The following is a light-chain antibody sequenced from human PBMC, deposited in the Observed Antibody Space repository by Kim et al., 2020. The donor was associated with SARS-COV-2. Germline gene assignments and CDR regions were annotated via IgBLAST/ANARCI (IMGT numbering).Light chain of an antibody. CDR3: QQYADSYT. CDR2: AAS. CDR1: ESLAYIH. J-gene: IGKJ2*01. V-gene: IGKV3-20*01. Sequence: SLSPGATATLSCRASESLAYIHMAWYQQKPGQSPRLLIHAASSRATGIPDRFSGSGSGTDFTLTISRLEPEDSGVYFCQQYADSYTFGQGTKLEI.